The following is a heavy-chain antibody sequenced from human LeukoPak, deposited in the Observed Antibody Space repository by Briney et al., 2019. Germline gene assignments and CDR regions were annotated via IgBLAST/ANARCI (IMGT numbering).Heavy chain of an antibody. V-gene: IGHV1-69*05. CDR2: IIPIFGTA. CDR3: ARAGYSSSWCNWFDP. J-gene: IGHJ5*02. D-gene: IGHD6-13*01. CDR1: GGTFSSYA. Sequence: VASVKVSCKASGGTFSSYAISWVRQAPGQGLEWMGGIIPIFGTANYAQKFQGRVTITTDESTSTAYMELSSLRSEDTAVYYCARAGYSSSWCNWFDPWGQGTLVTVSS.